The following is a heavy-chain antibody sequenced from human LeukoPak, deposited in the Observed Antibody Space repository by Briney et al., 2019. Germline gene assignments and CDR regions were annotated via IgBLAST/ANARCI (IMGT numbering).Heavy chain of an antibody. CDR1: GFTFSSYA. CDR3: ARDPEPYCSSTSCRTTPFDP. D-gene: IGHD2-2*01. V-gene: IGHV3-30-3*01. CDR2: ISYDGSNK. J-gene: IGHJ5*02. Sequence: PGGSLRLSCAASGFTFSSYAMHWVRQAPGKGLEWVAVISYDGSNKYYADSVKGRLTISRDNSKNTLYLQMNSLRAEDTAVYYCARDPEPYCSSTSCRTTPFDPWGQGTLVTVSS.